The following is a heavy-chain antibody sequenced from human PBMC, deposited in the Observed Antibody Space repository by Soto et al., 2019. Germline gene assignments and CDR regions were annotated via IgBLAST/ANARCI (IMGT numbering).Heavy chain of an antibody. CDR2: IKSKTDGGTT. V-gene: IGHV3-15*01. CDR1: GLTFSNDW. J-gene: IGHJ6*02. Sequence: GGSLRLSCAASGLTFSNDWMSWVRQAPGKGLEWVARIKSKTDGGTTDYPAPVKGRFTISRDDSRNTLYLQMNRLKTEDTVVYYCMTDPYWTNGVCQGTYYYYGMDVWGQGTTVTVSS. CDR3: MTDPYWTNGVCQGTYYYYGMDV. D-gene: IGHD2-8*01.